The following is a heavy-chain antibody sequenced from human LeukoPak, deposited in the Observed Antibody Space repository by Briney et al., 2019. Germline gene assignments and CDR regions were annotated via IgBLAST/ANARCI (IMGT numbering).Heavy chain of an antibody. CDR2: ISYDGSNK. D-gene: IGHD3-22*01. J-gene: IGHJ4*02. CDR1: GFTFSSYA. V-gene: IGHV3-30-3*01. CDR3: ARGPDDSSGYYLDY. Sequence: GGSLRLSCAASGFTFSSYAMHWVRQAPGKGLEWVAVISYDGSNKYYADSVKGRFTISRDNSKNTLYLQMNSLRAEDTAVYYCARGPDDSSGYYLDYWGQGTLVTVSS.